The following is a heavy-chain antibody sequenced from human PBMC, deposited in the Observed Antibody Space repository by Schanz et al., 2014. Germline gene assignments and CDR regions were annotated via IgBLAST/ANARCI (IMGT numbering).Heavy chain of an antibody. CDR1: GFSFSDSF. Sequence: VQLVESGGGLVKPGGSLRLSCAASGFSFSDSFMSWIRQTPEKGLEWIAVMSYSGGVIYYAESVRGRFFISRDNAKNSHNLQLKSLRIDDAAVYYCAREQTIFEVTCTDAYDVWGRGTMVTVSS. V-gene: IGHV3-11*01. D-gene: IGHD3-3*01. CDR2: MSYSGGVI. CDR3: AREQTIFEVTCTDAYDV. J-gene: IGHJ3*01.